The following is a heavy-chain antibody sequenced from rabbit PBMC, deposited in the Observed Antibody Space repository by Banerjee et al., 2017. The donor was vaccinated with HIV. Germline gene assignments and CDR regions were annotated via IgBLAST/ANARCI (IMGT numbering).Heavy chain of an antibody. CDR2: IDGGSSGST. V-gene: IGHV1S45*01. CDR1: GFSFSSSYW. Sequence: QEQLEESGGDLVKPEGSLTLTCTDSGFSFSSSYWICWVRQAPGKGLEWIGCIDGGSSGSTYYATWAKGRFTISKTSSTTVTLQMTSLTAADTATYFCARYDTNSWGGDLWGQGTLVTVS. D-gene: IGHD1-1*01. CDR3: ARYDTNSWGGDL. J-gene: IGHJ3*01.